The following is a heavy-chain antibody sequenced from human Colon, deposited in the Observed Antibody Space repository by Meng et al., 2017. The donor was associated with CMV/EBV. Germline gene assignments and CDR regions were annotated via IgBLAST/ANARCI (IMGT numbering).Heavy chain of an antibody. V-gene: IGHV3-21*01. CDR3: ARDWPQREGMDV. CDR1: GFTFSGYS. CDR2: ISSSSSYI. J-gene: IGHJ6*02. D-gene: IGHD6-25*01. Sequence: GECLKISCAASGFTFSGYSMHWVRQAPGKRLEWVSFISSSSSYIAYADSVKGRFTISRDNAQNSLYLQMNSLSAEDTAVYYCARDWPQREGMDVWGQGTTVTVSS.